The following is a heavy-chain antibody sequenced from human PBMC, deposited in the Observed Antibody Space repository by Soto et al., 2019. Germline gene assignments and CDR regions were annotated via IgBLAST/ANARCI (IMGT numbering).Heavy chain of an antibody. CDR3: SRHTGYCGGGGCRHFDY. CDR1: GGSFSGYY. J-gene: IGHJ4*01. CDR2: INHSGST. D-gene: IGHD2-15*01. V-gene: IGHV4-34*01. Sequence: PSETLSLTCAVYGGSFSGYYWSWIRQPPGKGLEWIGEINHSGSTNYNPSLKSRVTISVDTSKNQFSLNLSSVTAADTALYYCSRHTGYCGGGGCRHFDYWGHGTLVTVSS.